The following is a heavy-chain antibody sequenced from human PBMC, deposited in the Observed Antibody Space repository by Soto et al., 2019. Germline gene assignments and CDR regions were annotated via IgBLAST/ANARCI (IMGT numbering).Heavy chain of an antibody. Sequence: EVQLLESGGGLVQPGGSLRLSCVVSGFTFGSYAMSWVRQAPEKGPEWVAILGGNGFTTYYADSVKGRFTISADKSKSTLFLQMNSLRADATGVYYCAKALRPSLNFFYYMDVWGRGTSVTVSS. CDR1: GFTFGSYA. V-gene: IGHV3-23*01. D-gene: IGHD2-2*01. CDR3: AKALRPSLNFFYYMDV. CDR2: LGGNGFTT. J-gene: IGHJ6*03.